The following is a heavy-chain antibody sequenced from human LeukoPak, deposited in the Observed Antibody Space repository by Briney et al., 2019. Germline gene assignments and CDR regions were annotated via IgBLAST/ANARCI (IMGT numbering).Heavy chain of an antibody. CDR1: DDSITMYY. V-gene: IGHV4-59*01. CDR3: ARGRVSSSTWYSTYYYYFYMDV. J-gene: IGHJ6*03. Sequence: SETLSLTCSVSDDSITMYYWTWIRQPPGKGLEWIGYVDHTGSANFNPSLNGRVSISRDTSKNLFSLRLRSVTAADTAVYFCARGRVSSSTWYSTYYYYFYMDVWGKGTTVTVSS. CDR2: VDHTGSA. D-gene: IGHD4-11*01.